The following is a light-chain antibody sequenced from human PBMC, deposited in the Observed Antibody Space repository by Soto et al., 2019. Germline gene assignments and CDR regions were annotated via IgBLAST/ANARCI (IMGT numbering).Light chain of an antibody. V-gene: IGLV1-44*01. CDR2: SNN. CDR3: AAWDGSLNGVV. CDR1: SSNIGSRT. J-gene: IGLJ2*01. Sequence: QSVLTQPPSASGSPGQRVTISCSGSSSNIGSRTVTWYQHLPGTAPKLLMFSNNQRPSGVPDRFSGSKSGTSASLAISGLQSGDEADYYCAAWDGSLNGVVFGGGTKLTVL.